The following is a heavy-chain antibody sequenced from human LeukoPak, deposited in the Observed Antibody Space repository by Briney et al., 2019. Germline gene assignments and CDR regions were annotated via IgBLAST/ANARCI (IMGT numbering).Heavy chain of an antibody. J-gene: IGHJ3*02. V-gene: IGHV1-18*01. CDR1: GYTFTSYG. Sequence: ASVKVSCKASGYTFTSYGISWVRQAPGQGLEWMGWISAYNGNTNYAQKLQGRVNMTTDPYTSTAYMEARSLRCEEPAVYYCARRPVGANDAFDIWRQGTMVTVSS. D-gene: IGHD1-26*01. CDR2: ISAYNGNT. CDR3: ARRPVGANDAFDI.